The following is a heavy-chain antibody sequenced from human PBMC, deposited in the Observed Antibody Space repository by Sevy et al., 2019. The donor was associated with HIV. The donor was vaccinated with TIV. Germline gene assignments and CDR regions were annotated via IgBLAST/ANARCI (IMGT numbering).Heavy chain of an antibody. V-gene: IGHV3-21*01. Sequence: GGSLRLSCAASGFTFSSYSMNWVRQAPGKGLEWVSSISSSSSYIYYADSVKGRFTISRDNAKNSLYLQMNSLRAEDTAVYYCARGGGFLEWQPLTGYYYGMDVWGQGTTVTVSS. CDR3: ARGGGFLEWQPLTGYYYGMDV. J-gene: IGHJ6*02. D-gene: IGHD3-3*01. CDR2: ISSSSSYI. CDR1: GFTFSSYS.